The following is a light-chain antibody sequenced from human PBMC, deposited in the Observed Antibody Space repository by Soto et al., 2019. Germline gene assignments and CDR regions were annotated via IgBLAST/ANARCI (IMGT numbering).Light chain of an antibody. CDR2: NNN. CDR3: AAWDDSLSGPV. V-gene: IGLV1-44*01. J-gene: IGLJ3*02. CDR1: GASIGSNT. Sequence: QSVLTQPPSASGTPGQRVTISCSGSGASIGSNTVTWYQHLPGAAPKLLVYNNNQRPSGVPDRFSGSKSDTSASLAISGLQFEDEAVYYCAAWDDSLSGPVFGGGPKLTVL.